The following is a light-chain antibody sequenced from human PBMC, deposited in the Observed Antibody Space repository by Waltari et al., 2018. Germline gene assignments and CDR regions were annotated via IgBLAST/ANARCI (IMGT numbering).Light chain of an antibody. CDR3: SSYTTSSAPGV. CDR1: ASDVGAYDF. V-gene: IGLV2-14*01. CDR2: EVS. J-gene: IGLJ1*01. Sequence: QSALTPPASVSGSPGQSNPISCSGTASDVGAYDFVSWYQQHPGKAPHLISYEVSNRPSGISNRFSASKSGNTASLTISGLQAEDEADYYCSSYTTSSAPGVFGTGTRVTVL.